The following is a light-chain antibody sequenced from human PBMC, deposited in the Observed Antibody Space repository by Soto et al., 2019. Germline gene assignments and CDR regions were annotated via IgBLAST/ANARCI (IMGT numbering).Light chain of an antibody. CDR1: QSVSSN. Sequence: EIVMTQSPGTLSVSPGERATLSCRASQSVSSNLAWYQQKPGQAPRLLIYGASTRATGIPARFSGSGSETEFTLTISSRQSEDFAVYYCQRFYNWPRTFGQGTKVEIK. CDR3: QRFYNWPRT. CDR2: GAS. J-gene: IGKJ1*01. V-gene: IGKV3-15*01.